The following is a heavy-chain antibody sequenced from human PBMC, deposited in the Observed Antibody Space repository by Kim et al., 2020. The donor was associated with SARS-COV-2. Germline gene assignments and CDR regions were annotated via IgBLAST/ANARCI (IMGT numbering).Heavy chain of an antibody. CDR3: AKDRWQLGGWFDP. CDR2: ISYDGSNK. V-gene: IGHV3-30*18. J-gene: IGHJ5*02. D-gene: IGHD6-6*01. Sequence: GGSLRLSCAASGFTFSSYGMHWVRQAPGKGLEWVAVISYDGSNKYYADSVKGRFTISRDNSKNTLYLQMNSLRAEDTAVYYCAKDRWQLGGWFDPWGQGTLVTVSS. CDR1: GFTFSSYG.